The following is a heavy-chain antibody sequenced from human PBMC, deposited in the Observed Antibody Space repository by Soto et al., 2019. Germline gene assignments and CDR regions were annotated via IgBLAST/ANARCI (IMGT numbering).Heavy chain of an antibody. CDR1: GFSFGTYV. D-gene: IGHD3-22*01. CDR2: ISGSGGRV. V-gene: IGHV3-23*01. CDR3: AMTRLYDTGTNDYHRDALDI. Sequence: EVQLLESGGGMVEPRGSLTLSCAASGFSFGTYVMNWVRQAPGKGLEWVAGISGSGGRVYSADSVKGRFTISRDNSRNNLYLHMHSLRAEDTAIYYCAMTRLYDTGTNDYHRDALDIWGQGTQVTVSS. J-gene: IGHJ3*02.